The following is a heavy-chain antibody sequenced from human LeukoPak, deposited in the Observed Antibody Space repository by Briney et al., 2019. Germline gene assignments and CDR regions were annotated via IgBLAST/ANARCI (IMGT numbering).Heavy chain of an antibody. J-gene: IGHJ4*02. CDR3: ATSGGFNSPRHY. CDR2: VYSGGSS. V-gene: IGHV4-59*02. D-gene: IGHD3-16*01. Sequence: SETLSLTCSISGGSVSTYYWNWIRQSPGKGLEWIGFVYSGGSSNYNPSLKSRVAMSVDKSRNQFSLKLNSATAADTAVYYCATSGGFNSPRHYWGQGTLVTVSS. CDR1: GGSVSTYY.